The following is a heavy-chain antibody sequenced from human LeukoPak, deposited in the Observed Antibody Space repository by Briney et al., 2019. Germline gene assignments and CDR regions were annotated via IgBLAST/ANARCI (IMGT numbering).Heavy chain of an antibody. Sequence: PSETLSLTCAVYGGSFSGYYWSWIRQPPGKGLEWIGEINHSGSTNYNPSLKSRVTISVDTSKNQLSLKLSSVTAADTAVYYCARRIRPIVVVTLSRPFDYWGQGTLVTVSS. CDR3: ARRIRPIVVVTLSRPFDY. CDR1: GGSFSGYY. CDR2: INHSGST. D-gene: IGHD3-22*01. J-gene: IGHJ4*02. V-gene: IGHV4-34*01.